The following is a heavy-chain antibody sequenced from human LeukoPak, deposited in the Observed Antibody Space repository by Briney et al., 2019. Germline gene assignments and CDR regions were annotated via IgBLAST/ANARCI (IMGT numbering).Heavy chain of an antibody. V-gene: IGHV4-4*02. CDR1: GGSISSSNW. J-gene: IGHJ4*02. CDR2: IYHSGST. Sequence: SGTLSLTCAVSGGSISSSNWWSWVRQPPGKGLEWIGEIYHSGSTNYNPSLKSRVTISVDKSKNQFSLKLSSVTAADTAVYYCARVPGSSWYPYYFDYWGQGTLVTVSS. D-gene: IGHD6-13*01. CDR3: ARVPGSSWYPYYFDY.